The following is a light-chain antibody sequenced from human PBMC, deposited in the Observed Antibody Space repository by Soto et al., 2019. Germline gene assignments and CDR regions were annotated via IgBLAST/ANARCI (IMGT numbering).Light chain of an antibody. CDR2: AAS. CDR3: QQSYSYSFT. V-gene: IGKV1-39*01. Sequence: DIQMTQSPSSLSASVGDRVTITCRASQSISSYLNWYQQKPGKARKLLIYAASSLQSGVPSRFSGSGSGTDFTLTISSLQPADFATYYCQQSYSYSFTFGPGTKVDIK. J-gene: IGKJ3*01. CDR1: QSISSY.